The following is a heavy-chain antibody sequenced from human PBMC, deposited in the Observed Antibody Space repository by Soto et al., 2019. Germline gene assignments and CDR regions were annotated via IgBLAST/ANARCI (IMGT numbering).Heavy chain of an antibody. Sequence: GGSLRLSCAASGFTFSSYGMHWVRQTPGKGLDWVAVIWYDGSNKYYADSVKGRFTISRDNSNNTLYLQMNSLRAEDTAVYYCAKDKGYSGYDPPGHFDCWGQGTLVTVSS. CDR3: AKDKGYSGYDPPGHFDC. D-gene: IGHD5-12*01. CDR2: IWYDGSNK. CDR1: GFTFSSYG. J-gene: IGHJ4*02. V-gene: IGHV3-33*06.